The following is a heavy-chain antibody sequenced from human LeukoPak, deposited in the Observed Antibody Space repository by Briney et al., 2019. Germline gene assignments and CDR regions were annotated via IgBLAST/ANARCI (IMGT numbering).Heavy chain of an antibody. D-gene: IGHD6-13*01. CDR2: IYSGGST. J-gene: IGHJ4*02. Sequence: GSLRLSCAASGFTVSSNYMSWVRQAPGQGLEWVSVIYSGGSTYYADSVKGRFTISRDNSKNTLYLQMNSLRAEDTAVYYCARDAASSWYDDYWGQGTLVTVSS. CDR3: ARDAASSWYDDY. V-gene: IGHV3-66*02. CDR1: GFTVSSNY.